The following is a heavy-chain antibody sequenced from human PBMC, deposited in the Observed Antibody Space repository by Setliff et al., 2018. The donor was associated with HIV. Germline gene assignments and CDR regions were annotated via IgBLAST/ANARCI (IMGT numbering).Heavy chain of an antibody. D-gene: IGHD3-3*01. J-gene: IGHJ6*02. CDR3: ARDQFDFWSGYQFFYGMDV. CDR2: ISYDGDNK. V-gene: IGHV3-30*04. Sequence: GGSLRLSCAASGFTFSTYPMYWVRQAPGKGLEWVAVISYDGDNKYYTDSVKGRFTISRDNSKNTLYLQMNGLRAEDTAVYSCARDQFDFWSGYQFFYGMDVWGQGTTVTVSS. CDR1: GFTFSTYP.